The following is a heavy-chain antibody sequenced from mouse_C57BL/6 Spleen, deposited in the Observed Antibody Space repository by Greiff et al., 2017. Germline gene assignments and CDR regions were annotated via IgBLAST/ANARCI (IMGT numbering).Heavy chain of an antibody. CDR3: ARLGYGNGEY. J-gene: IGHJ2*01. Sequence: QVQLQQPGAELVRPGSSVKLSCKASGYTFTSYWMDWVKQRPGQGLEWIGNIYPSDSETHYNQKFKDKATLTVDKSSSTAYMQRSSLTSEDSAVYYCARLGYGNGEYWGQGTTLTVSS. CDR2: IYPSDSET. D-gene: IGHD2-10*02. V-gene: IGHV1-61*01. CDR1: GYTFTSYW.